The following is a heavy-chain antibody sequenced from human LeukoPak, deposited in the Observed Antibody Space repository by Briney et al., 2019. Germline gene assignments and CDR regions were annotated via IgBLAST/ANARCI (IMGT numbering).Heavy chain of an antibody. CDR3: ARGQGIVVVPAANWFDP. V-gene: IGHV4-34*01. Sequence: PSETLSLTCAAYGGTFSGYYWSWIRQPPGKGLEWIGEINHSGSTSYNPSLMSGGTISVDTSKNQFSLKLSSVTAADTAVYYCARGQGIVVVPAANWFDPWGQGTLVTVSS. D-gene: IGHD2-2*01. CDR1: GGTFSGYY. CDR2: INHSGST. J-gene: IGHJ5*02.